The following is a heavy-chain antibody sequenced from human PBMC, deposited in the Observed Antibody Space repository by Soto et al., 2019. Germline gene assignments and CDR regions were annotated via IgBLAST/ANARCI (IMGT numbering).Heavy chain of an antibody. J-gene: IGHJ6*02. V-gene: IGHV1-69*13. CDR2: IIPIFGTA. D-gene: IGHD3-3*01. CDR3: AIILRDGAGVRGYGIDV. Sequence: SVKVSCKASGGTFSSYAISWVRQAPGQGLEWMGGIIPIFGTANYAQKFQGRVTITADESTSTAYMELSSLRSEDTAVYYCAIILRDGAGVRGYGIDVWGQGTTDTVS. CDR1: GGTFSSYA.